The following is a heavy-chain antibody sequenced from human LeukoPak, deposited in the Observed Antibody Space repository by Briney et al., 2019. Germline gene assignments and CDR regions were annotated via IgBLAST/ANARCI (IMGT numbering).Heavy chain of an antibody. CDR2: ISSSGSTI. CDR1: GFTFRSSE. CDR3: ASARYFDY. V-gene: IGHV3-48*03. J-gene: IGHJ4*02. Sequence: TGGSLRLSCAASGFTFRSSERSWVRQAPGKGLEWLSYISSSGSTIWYADSVKGRFTISRDNAKNSLYLQMNSLRAEDTAVYYCASARYFDYWGQGTLVTVSS.